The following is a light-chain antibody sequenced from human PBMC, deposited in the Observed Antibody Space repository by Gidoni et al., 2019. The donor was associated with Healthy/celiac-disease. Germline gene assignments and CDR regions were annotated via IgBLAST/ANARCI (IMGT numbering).Light chain of an antibody. Sequence: EKTINTGKSSQSVLYSSNNKNYLAWYQQKPGQPPKLLIYWASTRESGVPDRFSGSGSGTGFTLTISSLQAEDVAVYYCQQYYSTPLTFGGGTKVEIK. CDR1: QSVLYSSNNKNY. V-gene: IGKV4-1*01. CDR2: WAS. J-gene: IGKJ4*01. CDR3: QQYYSTPLT.